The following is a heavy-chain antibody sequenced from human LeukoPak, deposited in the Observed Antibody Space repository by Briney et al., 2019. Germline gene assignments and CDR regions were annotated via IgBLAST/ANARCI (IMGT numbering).Heavy chain of an antibody. CDR1: GFTFSSYA. V-gene: IGHV3-23*01. CDR3: ANLPYYSGSGSSFDY. D-gene: IGHD3-10*01. J-gene: IGHJ4*02. CDR2: ISGSGSSS. Sequence: GGSLRLSCAASGFTFSSYAMSWVRQAPGKGLEGVSAISGSGSSSYYADSVKGRFTISRDYSKNTLYLQMNSLRAEDTAVYYCANLPYYSGSGSSFDYWGQGTLVTVSS.